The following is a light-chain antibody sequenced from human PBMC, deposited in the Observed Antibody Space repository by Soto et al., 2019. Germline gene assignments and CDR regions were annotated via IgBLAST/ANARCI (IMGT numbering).Light chain of an antibody. CDR3: QQYYSIPLT. CDR2: WAS. V-gene: IGKV4-1*01. CDR1: QSILYSSNNKSY. J-gene: IGKJ1*01. Sequence: DIVMTQSPDSLAVSLGERATINCKSSQSILYSSNNKSYLAWYQQRPGQSPKLLIYWASTRESGVPDRFSGSGSGADFTLTISSLQAEDVAVYYCQQYYSIPLTFGQGTKVDIK.